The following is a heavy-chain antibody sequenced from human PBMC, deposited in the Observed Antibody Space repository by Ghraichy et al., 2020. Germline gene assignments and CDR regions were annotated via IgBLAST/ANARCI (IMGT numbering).Heavy chain of an antibody. J-gene: IGHJ4*02. CDR2: ISGSGGST. CDR3: AKAGLGGSYLFDY. Sequence: GESLNISCAASGFTFSSYAMSWVRQAPGKGLEWVSAISGSGGSTYYADSVKGRFTISRDNSKNTLYLQMNSLRAEDTAVYYCAKAGLGGSYLFDYWGQGTLVTVSS. D-gene: IGHD1-26*01. V-gene: IGHV3-23*01. CDR1: GFTFSSYA.